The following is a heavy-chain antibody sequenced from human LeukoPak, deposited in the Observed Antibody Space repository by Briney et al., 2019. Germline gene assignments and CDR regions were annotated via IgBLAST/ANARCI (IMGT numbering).Heavy chain of an antibody. D-gene: IGHD5-18*01. CDR3: AKDFGHSFGFYNFFDP. Sequence: GGSLRLSCAASGFTFRNYGMPWVRQAPGKGLEWVALIWYDGSNKYYADSVKGRFTISRDNSKTTVYLQMNSLGVEDAAVYYCAKDFGHSFGFYNFFDPWGQGTLVTVSS. V-gene: IGHV3-30*02. J-gene: IGHJ5*02. CDR1: GFTFRNYG. CDR2: IWYDGSNK.